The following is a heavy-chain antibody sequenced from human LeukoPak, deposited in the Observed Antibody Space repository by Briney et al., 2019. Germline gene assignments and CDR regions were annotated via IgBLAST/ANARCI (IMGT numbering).Heavy chain of an antibody. J-gene: IGHJ4*02. V-gene: IGHV3-7*01. Sequence: GGSLRLSCAASGFAFSSNWMSWVRQAPGRGLELVANTSPDGSGKYCMDSVKGQCTISRDNARSSLDLQLNSLRVEDTAVYFCANQAYSGFDYWGQGTLVTVSS. D-gene: IGHD1-26*01. CDR1: GFAFSSNW. CDR3: ANQAYSGFDY. CDR2: TSPDGSGK.